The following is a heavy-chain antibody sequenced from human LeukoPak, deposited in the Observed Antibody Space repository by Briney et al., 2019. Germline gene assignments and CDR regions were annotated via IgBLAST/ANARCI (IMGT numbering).Heavy chain of an antibody. D-gene: IGHD3-3*01. J-gene: IGHJ4*02. CDR2: IRYDGSNK. V-gene: IGHV3-30*02. CDR3: AKDYYDFWSGSHFDY. CDR1: GFTFSSYG. Sequence: GGSLRLSCAASGFTFSSYGMHWVRQAPGKGLEWVAFIRYDGSNKYYADSVKGRFTISRDNSKNTLYLQMNSLRAEDTAVYYCAKDYYDFWSGSHFDYWGQGTLVTVSS.